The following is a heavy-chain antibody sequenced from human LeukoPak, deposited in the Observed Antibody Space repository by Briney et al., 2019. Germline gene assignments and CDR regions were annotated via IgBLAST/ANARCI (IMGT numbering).Heavy chain of an antibody. CDR3: ARHGSVSSGASV. Sequence: SEALSLTCIVSGGSMSSYYWRWIRQPPGKGLEWIGYNFYSGSTNYNPSLKSRVTISVDTSKNQFSLKLSSVTAADTAAYYCARHGSVSSGASVWGQGSLVTVSS. D-gene: IGHD3-22*01. CDR1: GGSMSSYY. CDR2: NFYSGST. J-gene: IGHJ4*02. V-gene: IGHV4-59*08.